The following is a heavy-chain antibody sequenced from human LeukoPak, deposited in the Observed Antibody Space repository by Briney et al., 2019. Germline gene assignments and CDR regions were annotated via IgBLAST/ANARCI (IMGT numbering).Heavy chain of an antibody. D-gene: IGHD1-26*01. CDR1: GGSISSYY. V-gene: IGHV4-59*12. CDR2: IYYTGNS. Sequence: SETLSLTCTVSGGSISSYYWSWIRQPPGKGLEWLGYIYYTGNSNYNPSLESRVTMSLDTSTNQFSLRLSYVTAADTAVFYCARENSGSYREFDYWGQGTLVTVSS. J-gene: IGHJ4*02. CDR3: ARENSGSYREFDY.